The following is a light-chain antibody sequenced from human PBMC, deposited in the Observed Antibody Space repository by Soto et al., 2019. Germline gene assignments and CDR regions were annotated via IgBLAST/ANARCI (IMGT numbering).Light chain of an antibody. CDR3: QHSFITPWT. Sequence: DIQMTQSPSSLSASVGDRVTITCRASQTISSYLNWYQHKPGKAPKLLIDAASSLQSGVPSRFSGSGSGTDFTLTISSLQPEDFATYYCQHSFITPWTFGQGTKVEIK. CDR1: QTISSY. V-gene: IGKV1-39*01. J-gene: IGKJ1*01. CDR2: AAS.